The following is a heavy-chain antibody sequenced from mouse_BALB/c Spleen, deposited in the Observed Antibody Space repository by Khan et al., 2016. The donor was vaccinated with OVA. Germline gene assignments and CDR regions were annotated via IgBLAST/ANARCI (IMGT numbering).Heavy chain of an antibody. J-gene: IGHJ1*01. D-gene: IGHD2-3*01. CDR2: ITPANGNT. CDR3: VRPSYDPRNFDV. Sequence: VQLQQSGAELVKPGASVKLSCTASGFNIKDTYIHWVKQRPKQGLEWIGRITPANGNTEYDPKFQSKATMRADTSSNTAYLQLSSLTSGDTAVYYWVRPSYDPRNFDVWGAGTTVTVSS. CDR1: GFNIKDTY. V-gene: IGHV14-3*02.